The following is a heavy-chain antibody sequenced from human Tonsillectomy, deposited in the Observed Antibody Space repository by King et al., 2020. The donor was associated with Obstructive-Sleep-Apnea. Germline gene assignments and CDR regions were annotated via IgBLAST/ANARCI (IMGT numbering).Heavy chain of an antibody. CDR3: ARVVVGAIFDY. J-gene: IGHJ4*02. CDR1: GFTFSSYW. CDR2: IKQDGSEK. D-gene: IGHD1-26*01. Sequence: VQLVESGGGLVQPGGSLRLSCAASGFTFSSYWMSWVRQAPGKGLEWVANIKQDGSEKYYVDSVKGRFTISRDNAKNSLYLQMNSLRAEDTAVYFCARVVVGAIFDYWGQGTLVTVSS. V-gene: IGHV3-7*03.